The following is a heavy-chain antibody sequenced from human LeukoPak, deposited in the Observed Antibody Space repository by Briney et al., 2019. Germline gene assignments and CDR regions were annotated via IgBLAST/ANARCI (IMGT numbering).Heavy chain of an antibody. D-gene: IGHD6-19*01. CDR3: ARDMDSSGLYGGADL. V-gene: IGHV3-21*03. J-gene: IGHJ5*02. Sequence: GGSLRLSCAASGFSFSFSNMNWVRQAPGKGLEWVSYISSTNGHTYYADSVNGRFTISRDTAKNSLYLQMNSLRVEDTAIYFWARDMDSSGLYGGADLWGQGVLVTVSA. CDR2: ISSTNGHT. CDR1: GFSFSFSN.